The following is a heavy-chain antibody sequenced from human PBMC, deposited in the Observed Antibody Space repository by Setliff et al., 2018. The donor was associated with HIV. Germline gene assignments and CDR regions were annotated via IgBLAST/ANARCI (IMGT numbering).Heavy chain of an antibody. V-gene: IGHV3-11*01. CDR2: ISNSRTTT. J-gene: IGHJ4*02. CDR1: GFTFSDYY. D-gene: IGHD1-26*01. CDR3: ARAKTSGTYYGWSY. Sequence: PGGSLRLSCAASGFTFSDYYMTWIRQAPGKGLEWISYISNSRTTTSYADSVKGRFTTSRDNAKNSLYLQMNSLRAEDTVVYYCARAKTSGTYYGWSYWGQGTLVTVSS.